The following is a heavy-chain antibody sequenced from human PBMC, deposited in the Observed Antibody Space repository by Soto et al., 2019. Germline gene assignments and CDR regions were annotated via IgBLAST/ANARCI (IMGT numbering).Heavy chain of an antibody. CDR1: GFTFKNYA. V-gene: IGHV3-23*01. Sequence: GSLRLSCAASGFTFKNYAMSWVRQAPGKGLEWVSAIVSGGDITYYADSVKGRFTISRDNSLNTLYLQMSSLRAEDSAVYYCARIYDTGGYYYGYWGQGTLVTVSS. CDR2: IVSGGDIT. CDR3: ARIYDTGGYYYGY. J-gene: IGHJ4*02. D-gene: IGHD3-22*01.